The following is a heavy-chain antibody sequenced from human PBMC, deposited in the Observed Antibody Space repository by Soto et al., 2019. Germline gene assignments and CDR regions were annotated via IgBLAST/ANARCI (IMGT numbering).Heavy chain of an antibody. CDR2: IYTGDSDT. Sequence: PGESLKLSCKGPGYTFTSYWFGWVRQMPGKGLEPMGIIYTGDSDTRYSPSFQGQFTISADNAISTAYLQWSSLKASDTAMYYCARTAAAGKYYYGMDVWGQGTTVTVSS. D-gene: IGHD6-13*01. CDR3: ARTAAAGKYYYGMDV. V-gene: IGHV5-51*01. CDR1: GYTFTSYW. J-gene: IGHJ6*02.